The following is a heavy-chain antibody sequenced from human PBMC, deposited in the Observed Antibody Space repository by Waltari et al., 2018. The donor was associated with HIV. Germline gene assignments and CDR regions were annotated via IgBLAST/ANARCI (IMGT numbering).Heavy chain of an antibody. J-gene: IGHJ4*02. CDR2: INSNTEGGTT. CDR1: GFPFNNAW. Sequence: EVQLVESGGGLVKPGGSLRLSCAASGFPFNNAWIGWVRQTPGKRLVWVGPINSNTEGGTTNYAVPVNGRFTIARYDSKNTLYLQINSLGTTDTALYYCTARVVGPSFDYWGQGTLVTVSS. V-gene: IGHV3-15*01. CDR3: TARVVGPSFDY. D-gene: IGHD1-26*01.